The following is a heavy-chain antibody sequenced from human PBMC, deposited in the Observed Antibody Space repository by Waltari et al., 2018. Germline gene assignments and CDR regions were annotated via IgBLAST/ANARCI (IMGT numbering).Heavy chain of an antibody. J-gene: IGHJ6*03. CDR3: ARARGGWYNNYYYYYMDV. CDR2: INTDGSST. CDR1: GFTFSSYW. D-gene: IGHD6-19*01. Sequence: EVQLVESGGGLVQPGGSLRLSCAASGFTFSSYWMHWVRQAPGKGLVWVSRINTDGSSTSYADSVKGRFTISRDNAKNTLYLQMNSLRAEDTAVYYCARARGGWYNNYYYYYMDVWGKGTTVTVSS. V-gene: IGHV3-74*01.